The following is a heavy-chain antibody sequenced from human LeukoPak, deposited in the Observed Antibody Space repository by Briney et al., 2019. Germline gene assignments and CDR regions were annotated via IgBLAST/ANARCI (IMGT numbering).Heavy chain of an antibody. CDR2: INHSGST. Sequence: KPSETLSLTCTVSGDSISSSSYYWGWIRQPPGKGLEWIGEINHSGSTNYNPSLKSRVTISVDTSKNQFSLKLSSVTAADTAVYYCARRVTAMASFDYWGQGTLVTVSS. J-gene: IGHJ4*02. D-gene: IGHD5-18*01. V-gene: IGHV4-39*07. CDR1: GDSISSSSYY. CDR3: ARRVTAMASFDY.